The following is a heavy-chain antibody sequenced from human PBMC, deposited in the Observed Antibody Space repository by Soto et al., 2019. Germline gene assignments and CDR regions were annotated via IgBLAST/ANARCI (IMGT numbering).Heavy chain of an antibody. D-gene: IGHD4-17*01. J-gene: IGHJ4*02. Sequence: LSLTCTVSGGSISSGDYYWSWIRQPPGKGLEWIGYIHYSGSTYYNPSLKSRVTISVDTSKNQFSLKLSSVTAADTAVYYCARVSDYGGNSVDYWGQGTLVTVSS. CDR1: GGSISSGDYY. CDR2: IHYSGST. V-gene: IGHV4-30-4*01. CDR3: ARVSDYGGNSVDY.